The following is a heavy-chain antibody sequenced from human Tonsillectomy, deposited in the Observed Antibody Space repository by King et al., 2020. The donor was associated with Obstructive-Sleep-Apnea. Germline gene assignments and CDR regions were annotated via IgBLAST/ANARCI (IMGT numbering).Heavy chain of an antibody. CDR3: ARSLGWLAHFDF. CDR2: ISSGTSTI. CDR1: GFTLSSYS. V-gene: IGHV3-48*02. J-gene: IGHJ4*02. D-gene: IGHD6-19*01. Sequence: VQLVESGGALVQRGGSLRLSCAASGFTLSSYSMNWVREAPGKELGWISYISSGTSTIYYADSVKGRLHIFRANGNSSVYLQMNILRDEDTAVYYCARSLGWLAHFDFWGQGTLVTVSS.